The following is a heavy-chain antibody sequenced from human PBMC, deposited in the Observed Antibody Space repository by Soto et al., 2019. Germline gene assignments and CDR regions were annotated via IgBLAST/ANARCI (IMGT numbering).Heavy chain of an antibody. CDR3: ARDRRRLGSGWYRGPRGYFDY. CDR1: GYTFTSYY. V-gene: IGHV1-46*03. D-gene: IGHD6-19*01. Sequence: QVQLVQSGAEVKKPGASVKVSCKASGYTFTSYYMHWVRQAPGQGLEWMGIINPSGGSTSYAQKFQGRVTMTRDTSTSTVYMELSSLRSEDTAVYYCARDRRRLGSGWYRGPRGYFDYWGQGTLVTVSS. CDR2: INPSGGST. J-gene: IGHJ4*02.